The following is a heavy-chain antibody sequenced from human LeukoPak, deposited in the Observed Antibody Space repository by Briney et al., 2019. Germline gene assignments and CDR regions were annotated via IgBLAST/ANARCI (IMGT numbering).Heavy chain of an antibody. V-gene: IGHV3-7*01. D-gene: IGHD3-22*01. J-gene: IGHJ4*02. CDR2: IKQDGTEK. Sequence: GGSLRLSCAASGFTFSYYWMSWVCQAPGKGPEWVANIKQDGTEKYYVDSVKGRFTISRDNAKNSLYLQMNSLRAEDTAVYYCARHYYDTSGYYGRDYFDYWGQGTLVTVSS. CDR3: ARHYYDTSGYYGRDYFDY. CDR1: GFTFSYYW.